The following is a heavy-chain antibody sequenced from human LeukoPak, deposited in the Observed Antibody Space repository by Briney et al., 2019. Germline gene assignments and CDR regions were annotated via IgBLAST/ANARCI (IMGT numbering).Heavy chain of an antibody. J-gene: IGHJ6*03. CDR1: GGSISSSSYY. V-gene: IGHV4-39*01. CDR3: ADYDFWSGFYYMDV. CDR2: IRYSGST. Sequence: SQTLSLTCTVSGGSISSSSYYWGWIRQPPGKGLEWIGSIRYSGSTYYNPSLKSRVTISVDTSKNQFSLKLSSVTAADTAVYYCADYDFWSGFYYMDVWGKGTTVTVSS. D-gene: IGHD3-3*01.